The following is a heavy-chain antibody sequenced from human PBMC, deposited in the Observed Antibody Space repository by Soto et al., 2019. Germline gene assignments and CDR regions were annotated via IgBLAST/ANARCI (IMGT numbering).Heavy chain of an antibody. CDR1: GGSISSYY. V-gene: IGHV4-59*01. Sequence: SETLSLTCTVSGGSISSYYWSWIRQPPGKGLEWIGYIYYSGSTNYNPSLKSRVTISVDTSKNQFSLKLSSVTAADTAVYYCARSPELRYFDWLPRPYYFDYWGQGTLVTVSS. D-gene: IGHD3-9*01. CDR3: ARSPELRYFDWLPRPYYFDY. J-gene: IGHJ4*02. CDR2: IYYSGST.